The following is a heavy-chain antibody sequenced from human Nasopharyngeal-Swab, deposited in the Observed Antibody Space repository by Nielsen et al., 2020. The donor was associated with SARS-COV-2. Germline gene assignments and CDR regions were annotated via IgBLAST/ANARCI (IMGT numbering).Heavy chain of an antibody. CDR3: VRDLAGEYGY. Sequence: GESLKIFCAASGFTFSRYWMHWVRQAPGKGPVWVSRINEDGRIRNYADFVKGRFTISRDNAKNTLSLQMNSLRADDTAVYYCVRDLAGEYGYWGQGALVTVS. J-gene: IGHJ4*02. CDR1: GFTFSRYW. CDR2: INEDGRIR. D-gene: IGHD4-17*01. V-gene: IGHV3-74*01.